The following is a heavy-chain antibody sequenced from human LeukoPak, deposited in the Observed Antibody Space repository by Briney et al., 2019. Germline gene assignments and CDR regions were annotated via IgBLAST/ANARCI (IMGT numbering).Heavy chain of an antibody. CDR3: ARSEMATNPLDY. V-gene: IGHV4-59*01. Sequence: PSETLSLTCTVSGGSISSYYWSWIRQPPGKGLGWIGYIYYSGSTNYNPSLKSRVTISVDTSKNQFSLKLSSVTAADTAVYYCARSEMATNPLDYWGQGTLVTVSS. CDR1: GGSISSYY. J-gene: IGHJ4*02. CDR2: IYYSGST. D-gene: IGHD5-24*01.